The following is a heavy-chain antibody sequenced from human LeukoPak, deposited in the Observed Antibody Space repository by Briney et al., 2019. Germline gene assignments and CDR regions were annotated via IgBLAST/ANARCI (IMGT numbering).Heavy chain of an antibody. V-gene: IGHV4-39*01. D-gene: IGHD3-22*01. CDR1: GDSISRSDSY. Sequence: SETLSLTCSVSGDSISRSDSYWDWIRQPPGKGLEWIGTIYYRGRTYYSPSLNSRVTMSVDTSSNQFSLNLRSVTAADTAVYYCAGRRYYDGSGYLEWGQGTLLSVSS. J-gene: IGHJ1*01. CDR2: IYYRGRT. CDR3: AGRRYYDGSGYLE.